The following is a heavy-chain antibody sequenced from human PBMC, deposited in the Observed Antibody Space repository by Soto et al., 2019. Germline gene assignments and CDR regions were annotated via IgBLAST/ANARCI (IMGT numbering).Heavy chain of an antibody. CDR3: ARDPRGYFDIDY. D-gene: IGHD3-22*01. V-gene: IGHV3-30-3*01. J-gene: IGHJ4*02. CDR1: GFTFSSYA. Sequence: GSLRLSCAASGFTFSSYAMHWVRQAPGKGLEWVAAISYDGNNKYYADSVKGRFTISRDTSKNTLYLQMNSLRAEDTAMYYCARDPRGYFDIDYWGQGTLVTVSS. CDR2: ISYDGNNK.